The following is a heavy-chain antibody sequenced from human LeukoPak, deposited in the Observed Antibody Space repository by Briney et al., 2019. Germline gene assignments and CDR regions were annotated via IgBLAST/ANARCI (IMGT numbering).Heavy chain of an antibody. V-gene: IGHV4-39*07. J-gene: IGHJ4*02. CDR3: ARFNSGSYQHYFDY. CDR1: GGSISSLSDY. Sequence: SETLSLTCTVSGGSISSLSDYWGWIRQPPGKGLEWLGSIYYSGSTYYNPSLKSRVTISVDTSKNQFSLKLSSVTAADTAVYYCARFNSGSYQHYFDYWGQGTLVTVSS. D-gene: IGHD1-26*01. CDR2: IYYSGST.